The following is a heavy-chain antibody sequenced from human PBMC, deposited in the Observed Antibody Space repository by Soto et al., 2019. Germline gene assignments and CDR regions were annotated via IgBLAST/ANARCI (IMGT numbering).Heavy chain of an antibody. CDR1: GYTFTSYD. CDR2: MNPNSGNT. J-gene: IGHJ6*02. V-gene: IGHV1-8*01. Sequence: GASVKVSCKASGYTFTSYDINWVRQATGQGLEWMGWMNPNSGNTGYAQKFQGRVTMTRNTSISTAYMELSSLRSEDTAVYYCAREGLRYCTNGVCYTSYGMDVWGQGTTVTVSS. D-gene: IGHD2-8*01. CDR3: AREGLRYCTNGVCYTSYGMDV.